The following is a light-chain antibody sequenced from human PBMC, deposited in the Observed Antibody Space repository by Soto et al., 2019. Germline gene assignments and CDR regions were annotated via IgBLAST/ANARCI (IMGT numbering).Light chain of an antibody. CDR1: PSVTNY. CDR3: QQYHTWPIT. Sequence: EIVLTPSPATLSLSPGERATLSCRASPSVTNYLAWYQQKPGQAPRLLIYGASTRATGIPARFSGSGSGTEFTLTISSLQSEDCAIYYCQQYHTWPITFGGGTKVDIK. V-gene: IGKV3-15*01. CDR2: GAS. J-gene: IGKJ4*01.